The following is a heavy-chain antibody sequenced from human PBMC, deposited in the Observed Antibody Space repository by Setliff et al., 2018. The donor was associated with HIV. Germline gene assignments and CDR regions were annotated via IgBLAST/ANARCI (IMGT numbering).Heavy chain of an antibody. D-gene: IGHD3-10*01. CDR1: GGTFSSYA. V-gene: IGHV1-69*05. J-gene: IGHJ3*02. CDR3: AREYFGSGSYVRSFDI. CDR2: IIPIFGTA. Sequence: ASVKVSCKASGGTFSSYAISWVRQAPGQGLEWMGGIIPIFGTANYAQKFQGRVIMTTDTSTSTAYMELRSLRSDDTAVYYCAREYFGSGSYVRSFDIWGQGTLVTVSS.